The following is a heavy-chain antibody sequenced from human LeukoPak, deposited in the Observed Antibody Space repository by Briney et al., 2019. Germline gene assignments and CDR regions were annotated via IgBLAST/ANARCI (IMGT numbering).Heavy chain of an antibody. CDR1: GYNFTSYW. CDR2: IYPGDSDT. V-gene: IGHV5-51*01. D-gene: IGHD6-19*01. Sequence: GESLKISCKGSGYNFTSYWIGWVRQMPGKGLEWMGIIYPGDSDTRYSPSFQGQVTISADKSISTAYLQWSSLKASDTAMYYCARQGSSSGWYGGRAGYFDYWGQGTLVTVSP. CDR3: ARQGSSSGWYGGRAGYFDY. J-gene: IGHJ4*02.